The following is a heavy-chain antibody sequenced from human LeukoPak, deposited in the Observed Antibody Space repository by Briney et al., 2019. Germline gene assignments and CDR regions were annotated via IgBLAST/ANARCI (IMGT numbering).Heavy chain of an antibody. V-gene: IGHV1-69*13. Sequence: ASVKVSCKASGGTFSSYAISWVRQAPGQGLEWMRGIIPIFGTANYAQKFQGRVTITADESTSTAYMELSSLRSEDTAVYYCARVPHSYTATPFDYWGQGTLVTVSS. CDR3: ARVPHSYTATPFDY. CDR2: IIPIFGTA. CDR1: GGTFSSYA. J-gene: IGHJ4*02. D-gene: IGHD5-18*01.